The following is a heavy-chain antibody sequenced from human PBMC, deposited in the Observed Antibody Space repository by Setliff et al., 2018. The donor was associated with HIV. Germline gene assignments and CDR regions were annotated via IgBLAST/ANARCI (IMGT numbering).Heavy chain of an antibody. CDR3: ARHAVPHYYDSSGPS. Sequence: SETLSLTCAVYGGSFSGYYWNWIRQPPGKGLEWIGEINHSGSTNYNPSLKSRVTISVDTSKNQFSLKPNSVTAADTAVYYCARHAVPHYYDSSGPSWGPGTLVTVSS. CDR2: INHSGST. V-gene: IGHV4-34*01. J-gene: IGHJ5*02. D-gene: IGHD3-22*01. CDR1: GGSFSGYY.